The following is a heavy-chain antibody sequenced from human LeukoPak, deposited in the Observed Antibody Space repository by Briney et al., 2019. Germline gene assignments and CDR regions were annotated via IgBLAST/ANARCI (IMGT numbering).Heavy chain of an antibody. D-gene: IGHD2-15*01. CDR3: ARGRLDCSGGSCYPGTHDY. J-gene: IGHJ4*02. CDR1: GYTFTSYD. CDR2: MNPNSGNT. V-gene: IGHV1-8*01. Sequence: ASVKVSCKASGYTFTSYDINWVRQATGQGLEWMGWMNPNSGNTGYAQKFQGRVTMTRNTSISTAYMELSSLRSEDTAVYYCARGRLDCSGGSCYPGTHDYWGQGTLVTVSS.